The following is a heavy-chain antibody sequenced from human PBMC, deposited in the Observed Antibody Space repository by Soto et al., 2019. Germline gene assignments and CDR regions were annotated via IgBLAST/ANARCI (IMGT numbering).Heavy chain of an antibody. V-gene: IGHV1-18*01. D-gene: IGHD5-12*01. J-gene: IGHJ4*02. CDR2: ISTYNGNT. CDR1: GYIFISYG. CDR3: ACVEYSGYDFFDY. Sequence: ASVKVSCKASGYIFISYGISWVRQAPGQGLEWMGWISTYNGNTNYAQKLQGRVTMTTDTSTSTAYMELRSLRSDDTAVYYCACVEYSGYDFFDYWGQGTLVTVSS.